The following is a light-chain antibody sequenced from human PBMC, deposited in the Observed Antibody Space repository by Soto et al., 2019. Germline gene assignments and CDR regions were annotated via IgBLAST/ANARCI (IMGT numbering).Light chain of an antibody. CDR3: LQDYNYPWT. V-gene: IGKV1-6*01. Sequence: AIQMTQSPSSLSASVGDRVTITCRASQAIRNDLGWYQQKPGKTPKLLIYAASTLQSGVPSRFSGSGSGTDFTLTISSLQPEDFATYYCLQDYNYPWTFGQGTKVEIK. CDR2: AAS. CDR1: QAIRND. J-gene: IGKJ1*01.